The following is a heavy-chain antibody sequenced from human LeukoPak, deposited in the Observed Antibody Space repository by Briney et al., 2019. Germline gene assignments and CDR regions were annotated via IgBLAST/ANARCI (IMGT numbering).Heavy chain of an antibody. CDR2: ISNSGSNI. CDR3: ARGERPSIVVVPAAMGLGFDP. J-gene: IGHJ5*02. V-gene: IGHV3-21*01. Sequence: PGGSLRLSCAASGFTFSSYSMNWVRQAPGKGLEWVSSISNSGSNIYYADSVRGRFTISRDNAKNSLYLQMNSLRAEDTAVYYCARGERPSIVVVPAAMGLGFDPWGQGTLVTVSS. D-gene: IGHD2-2*01. CDR1: GFTFSSYS.